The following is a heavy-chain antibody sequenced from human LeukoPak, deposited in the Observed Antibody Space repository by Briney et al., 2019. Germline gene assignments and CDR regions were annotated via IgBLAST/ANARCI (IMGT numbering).Heavy chain of an antibody. V-gene: IGHV3-23*01. CDR3: AKDWYYDFWSGSTPYFDY. CDR1: GFTFSSYA. D-gene: IGHD3-3*01. Sequence: VGSLRLSCAASGFTFSSYAMSGVRQAPGKGLEWVSAISGSGGSTYYADSVKGRFTISRDNSKNTLYLQMNSLRAEDTAVYYCAKDWYYDFWSGSTPYFDYWGQGTLVTVSS. CDR2: ISGSGGST. J-gene: IGHJ4*02.